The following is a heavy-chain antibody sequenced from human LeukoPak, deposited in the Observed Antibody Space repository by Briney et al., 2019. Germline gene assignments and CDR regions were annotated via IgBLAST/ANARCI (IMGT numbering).Heavy chain of an antibody. D-gene: IGHD3-10*01. CDR3: AMNTYYYGSGSYDY. CDR2: IYHSGST. CDR1: GGSISSSNW. Sequence: TSETLSLTCAVSGGSISSSNWWSWVRQPPGKGLEWIGEIYHSGSTNYNPSLKSRVTISVDKSKNQFSLKLSSVTAADTAVYYCAMNTYYYGSGSYDYWGQGTLVTVSS. V-gene: IGHV4-4*02. J-gene: IGHJ4*02.